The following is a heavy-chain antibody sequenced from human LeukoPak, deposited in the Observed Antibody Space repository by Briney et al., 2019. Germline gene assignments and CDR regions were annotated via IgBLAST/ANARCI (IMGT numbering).Heavy chain of an antibody. Sequence: GGSLRLSCAASGFSFSVYWMHWVRQAPGKGPVWVSRIKTDGSITDYADFVKGRFTISRDNAKNTLYLQMNSLRAEDTAVYYCARERTYYYDSSGYSIGGSLDYWGQGTLVTVSS. CDR3: ARERTYYYDSSGYSIGGSLDY. D-gene: IGHD3-22*01. J-gene: IGHJ4*02. V-gene: IGHV3-74*01. CDR1: GFSFSVYW. CDR2: IKTDGSIT.